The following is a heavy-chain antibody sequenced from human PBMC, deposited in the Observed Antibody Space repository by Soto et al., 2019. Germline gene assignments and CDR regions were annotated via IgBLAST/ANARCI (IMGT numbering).Heavy chain of an antibody. V-gene: IGHV2-70*10. Sequence: VSGPTLVNPTQTLTLTCTFSGFSLSSGGMCVSWIRQPPGKALEWIARIDWDDDKYYRRTLKTRLSISKDTSKNQVVLTMTNMDPVDTATYYCARTPRYCSGGSCYPWAFDVWGQGTEVTVSS. D-gene: IGHD2-15*01. CDR3: ARTPRYCSGGSCYPWAFDV. J-gene: IGHJ3*01. CDR2: IDWDDDK. CDR1: GFSLSSGGMC.